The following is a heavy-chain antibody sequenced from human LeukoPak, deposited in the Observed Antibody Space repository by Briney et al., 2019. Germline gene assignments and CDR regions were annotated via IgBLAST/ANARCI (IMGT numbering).Heavy chain of an antibody. CDR1: GFTFSWDW. D-gene: IGHD3-10*01. V-gene: IGHV3-7*03. CDR3: ARECGSGRCDYCMDV. CDR2: IKLDGSDQ. J-gene: IGHJ6*04. Sequence: GGSLRLSCAVSGFTFSWDWMSWVRQAPGKGLEWVANIKLDGSDQNYVDSVKGRFTISRDNAKNSLNLQMNSLRGEDTAVYYCARECGSGRCDYCMDVWGKGTTVTVSS.